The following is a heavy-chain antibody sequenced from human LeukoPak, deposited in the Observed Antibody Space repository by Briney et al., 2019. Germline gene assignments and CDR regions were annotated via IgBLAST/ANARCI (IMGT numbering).Heavy chain of an antibody. CDR2: INHSGST. CDR1: GGSFSGYY. Sequence: SETLSLTCAVYGGSFSGYYWSWIRQPPGKGLEWIGEINHSGSTNYNPPLKSRVTISVDTSKNQFSLKLSSVTAADTAVYYCASLAMVRGVKFDYWGQGTLVTVSS. V-gene: IGHV4-34*01. J-gene: IGHJ4*02. D-gene: IGHD3-10*01. CDR3: ASLAMVRGVKFDY.